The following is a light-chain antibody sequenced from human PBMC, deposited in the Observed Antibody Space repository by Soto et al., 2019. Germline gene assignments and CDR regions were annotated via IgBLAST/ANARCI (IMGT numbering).Light chain of an antibody. J-gene: IGKJ1*01. Sequence: SLSLPVATRATITCRAGQSISNYLNWYQQKTGKAPNILIYAESSLQSGVPSRFSGSGSGTDLNLTISSLQREDFATYFCQKSYSSSWTCGQGTKVDIK. CDR2: AES. CDR3: QKSYSSSWT. CDR1: QSISNY. V-gene: IGKV1-39*01.